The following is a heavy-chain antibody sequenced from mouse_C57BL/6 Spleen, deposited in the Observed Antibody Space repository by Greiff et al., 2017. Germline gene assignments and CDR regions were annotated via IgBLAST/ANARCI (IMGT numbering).Heavy chain of an antibody. CDR3: ARHFRGPWDY. CDR1: GFTFSDYY. Sequence: EVMLVESGGGLVQPGGSLKLSCAASGFTFSDYYMYWVRQTPEKRLELVAYISNGGGSTYYPDTVKGRFTISRDNAKNTLYLQMSRLKSEDTAMYYCARHFRGPWDYWGQGTSVTVSS. CDR2: ISNGGGST. V-gene: IGHV5-12*01. J-gene: IGHJ4*01.